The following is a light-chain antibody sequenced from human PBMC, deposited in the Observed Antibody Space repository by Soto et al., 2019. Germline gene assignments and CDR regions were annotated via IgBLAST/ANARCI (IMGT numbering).Light chain of an antibody. Sequence: QSALTQPASVSGSPGQSITISCTGTSSDVGGYNYVSWYQQHPGKAPKLMIYEVSYRPSGVSNRFSGSKSGNTASLTISGLQAEDDADDYCCSYTTSSTYAFGTGTKLTVL. CDR1: SSDVGGYNY. J-gene: IGLJ1*01. CDR3: CSYTTSSTYA. V-gene: IGLV2-14*01. CDR2: EVS.